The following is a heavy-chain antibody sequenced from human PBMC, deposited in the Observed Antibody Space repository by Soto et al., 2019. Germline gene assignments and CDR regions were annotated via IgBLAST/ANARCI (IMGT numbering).Heavy chain of an antibody. CDR2: IYHSGST. J-gene: IGHJ6*02. CDR1: GGSISSSNW. CDR3: ARYLRFLEPNLNYYYYGMDV. Sequence: PSETLSLTCAVSGGSISSSNWWSWVRQPPGKGLEWIGEIYHSGSTNYNPSLKSRVTISVDKSKNQFSLKLSSVTAADTAVYYCARYLRFLEPNLNYYYYGMDVWGQGTTVTVSS. V-gene: IGHV4-4*02. D-gene: IGHD3-3*01.